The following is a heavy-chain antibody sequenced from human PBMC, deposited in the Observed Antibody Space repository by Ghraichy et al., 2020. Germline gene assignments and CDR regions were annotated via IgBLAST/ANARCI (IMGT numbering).Heavy chain of an antibody. CDR2: INHSGST. D-gene: IGHD1-7*01. CDR1: GGSFSGYY. Sequence: SETLSLTCAVYGGSFSGYYWSWIRQPPGKGLEWIGEINHSGSTNYNPSLKSRVTISVDTSKNQFSLKLSSVTAADTAVYYCARCGTTEYGFLLFWYFDLWGRGTLVTVSS. J-gene: IGHJ2*01. V-gene: IGHV4-34*01. CDR3: ARCGTTEYGFLLFWYFDL.